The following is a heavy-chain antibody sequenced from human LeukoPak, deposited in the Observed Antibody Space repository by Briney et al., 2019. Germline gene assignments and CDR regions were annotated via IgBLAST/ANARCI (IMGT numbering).Heavy chain of an antibody. Sequence: SETLSLTCTVSGGSISSYYWSWIRQPPGKGLEWIGYIYYSGSTNYNPSLKSRVTISVDTSKNQFSLKLSSVTAADTAVYYCARVGYYDSSGYYNAHDAFDIWGQGAMVTVSS. J-gene: IGHJ3*02. CDR1: GGSISSYY. CDR3: ARVGYYDSSGYYNAHDAFDI. CDR2: IYYSGST. V-gene: IGHV4-59*01. D-gene: IGHD3-22*01.